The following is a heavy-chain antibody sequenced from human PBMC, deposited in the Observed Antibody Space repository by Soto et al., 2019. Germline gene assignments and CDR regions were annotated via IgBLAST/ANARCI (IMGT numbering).Heavy chain of an antibody. J-gene: IGHJ3*02. CDR1: GGSISSSSYY. V-gene: IGHV4-39*01. CDR2: VYYSGST. D-gene: IGHD2-15*01. CDR3: ARGCSGGSCKGAFDI. Sequence: SETLSLTCTVSGGSISSSSYYWGWIRQPPGKGLEWIGSVYYSGSTYFNPSLKSRVTISADTSKNQFSLKLSSVTAADTAVYYCARGCSGGSCKGAFDIWGQGTMVTVSS.